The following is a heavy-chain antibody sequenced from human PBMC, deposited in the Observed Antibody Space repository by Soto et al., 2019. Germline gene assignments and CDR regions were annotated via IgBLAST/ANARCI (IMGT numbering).Heavy chain of an antibody. CDR3: ARSRGYQLLKNWFDP. D-gene: IGHD2-2*01. CDR2: IDPSDSYT. Sequence: PGESLKISCKGSGYSFTSYWISWVRQMPGKGLEWMGRIDPSDSYTNYSPSFQGHVTISADKSISTAYLQWSSLKASDTAMYYCARSRGYQLLKNWFDPWGQGTLVTVSS. CDR1: GYSFTSYW. J-gene: IGHJ5*02. V-gene: IGHV5-10-1*01.